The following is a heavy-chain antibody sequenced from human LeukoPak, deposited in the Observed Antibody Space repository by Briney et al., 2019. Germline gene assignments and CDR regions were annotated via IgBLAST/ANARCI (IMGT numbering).Heavy chain of an antibody. CDR1: GFTFTSSA. CDR2: IVVGSGNT. CDR3: AAEYMTRNYYYGMDV. Sequence: GTSVTVSCKASGFTFTSSAMQWVRQARGQRLEWIGWIVVGSGNTNYAQKFQERVTITRDMSTSTAYMELSSLRSEDTAVYYCAAEYMTRNYYYGMDVWGQGTTVTVSS. V-gene: IGHV1-58*02. J-gene: IGHJ6*02. D-gene: IGHD1-14*01.